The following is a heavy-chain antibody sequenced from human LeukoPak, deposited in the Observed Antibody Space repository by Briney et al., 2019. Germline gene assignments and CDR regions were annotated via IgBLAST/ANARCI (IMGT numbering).Heavy chain of an antibody. V-gene: IGHV1-46*01. CDR1: GYTFTNYY. D-gene: IGHD3-3*01. J-gene: IGHJ4*02. CDR2: ILPGGGST. CDR3: ARSSFLLYFDS. Sequence: ASVKVSCKASGYTFTNYYIHCMRQAPGQGLEWMGVILPGGGSTSYAQKFQGRVTMTRDMSTNTVYMVLSSLRSEDTAVYYCARSSFLLYFDSWGQGTLVTVSS.